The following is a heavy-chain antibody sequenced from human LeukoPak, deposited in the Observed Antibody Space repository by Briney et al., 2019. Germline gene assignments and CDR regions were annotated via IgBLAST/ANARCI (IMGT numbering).Heavy chain of an antibody. CDR2: INPSGGST. V-gene: IGHV1-46*01. Sequence: ASVKVSCKASGYTFTGYCMHWVRQAPGQGLEWMGIINPSGGSTSYAQKFQGRVTMTRDMSTSTVYMELSSLRSEDTAVYYCARDYYGSGSHNWFDPWGQGTLVTVSS. CDR1: GYTFTGYC. D-gene: IGHD3-10*01. CDR3: ARDYYGSGSHNWFDP. J-gene: IGHJ5*02.